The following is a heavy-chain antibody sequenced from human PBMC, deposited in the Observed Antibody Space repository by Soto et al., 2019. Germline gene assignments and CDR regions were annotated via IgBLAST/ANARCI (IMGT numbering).Heavy chain of an antibody. D-gene: IGHD1-26*01. Sequence: SQTLSLTCSVSFGSIASNSYHWSWIRQHPGKGLEWIGYIYYSGSTYYNPSLKSRVTISVDTSKNQFSLKLSSVTAADTAVYYCARVACSGRSNWFDPWGQGTLVTVSS. CDR1: FGSIASNSYH. J-gene: IGHJ5*02. CDR2: IYYSGST. CDR3: ARVACSGRSNWFDP. V-gene: IGHV4-31*03.